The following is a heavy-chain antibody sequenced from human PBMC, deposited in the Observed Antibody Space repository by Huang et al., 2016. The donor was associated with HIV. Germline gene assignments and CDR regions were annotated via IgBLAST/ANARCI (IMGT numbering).Heavy chain of an antibody. CDR3: VRDGKQMAPHFDY. V-gene: IGHV4-34*02. Sequence: QVRLQQWGAGRLKPSETLSLTCAVYGGSFSTYYWTWIRQPPGKGLEWIGEINYSGDTNYNSSLKSRVTMSVDTSKNHFSLRLNSVTAADTAVYYCVRDGKQMAPHFDYWGQGTLVTVSS. CDR2: INYSGDT. D-gene: IGHD2-8*01. J-gene: IGHJ4*02. CDR1: GGSFSTYY.